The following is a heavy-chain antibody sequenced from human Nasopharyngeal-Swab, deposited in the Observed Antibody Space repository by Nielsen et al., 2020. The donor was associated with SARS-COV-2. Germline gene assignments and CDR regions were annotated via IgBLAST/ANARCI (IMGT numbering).Heavy chain of an antibody. Sequence: SQTLSLTCAISGDSVSSNRAAWNWIRQSPSRGLEWRGRTYYRSKWYNDYAVSVKSRITINPDTSKNQFSLQLNSVTPEDTAVYYCARVGPRHYDFWSGYSFDYWGQGTLVTVSS. CDR2: TYYRSKWYN. CDR3: ARVGPRHYDFWSGYSFDY. D-gene: IGHD3-3*01. J-gene: IGHJ4*02. V-gene: IGHV6-1*01. CDR1: GDSVSSNRAA.